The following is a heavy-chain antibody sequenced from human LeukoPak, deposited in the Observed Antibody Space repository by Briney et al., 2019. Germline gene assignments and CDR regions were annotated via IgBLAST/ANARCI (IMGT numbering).Heavy chain of an antibody. J-gene: IGHJ6*02. CDR1: GFTFSSYS. D-gene: IGHD2-2*01. V-gene: IGHV3-48*04. CDR3: ARDRVVVPATMDYYYYGMDV. Sequence: PGGSLRLSCAASGFTFSSYSMNWVRQAPGKGLEWVSDISSSSSTIYYADSVKGRFTISRDNAKNSLYLQMNSLRAEDTAVYYCARDRVVVPATMDYYYYGMDVWGQGTTVTVSS. CDR2: ISSSSSTI.